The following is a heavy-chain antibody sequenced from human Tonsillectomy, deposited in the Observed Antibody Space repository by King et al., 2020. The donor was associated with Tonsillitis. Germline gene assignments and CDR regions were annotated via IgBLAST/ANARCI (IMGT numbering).Heavy chain of an antibody. D-gene: IGHD2-2*01. CDR1: GFTFRSYA. J-gene: IGHJ5*02. Sequence: VQLVESGGGLVQPGGSLRLSCSASGFTFRSYAMHWVRPAPGKGLEYVSGISNSGGGTSYADPVKGRFTISRDNSKNTLYLQMTSLRVEDTAVYYCVKGTAAMILWDWCDPWGQGTLVTVSS. V-gene: IGHV3-64D*06. CDR2: ISNSGGGT. CDR3: VKGTAAMILWDWCDP.